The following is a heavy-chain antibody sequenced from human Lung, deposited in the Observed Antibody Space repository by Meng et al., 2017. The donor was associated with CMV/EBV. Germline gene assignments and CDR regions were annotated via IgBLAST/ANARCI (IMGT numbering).Heavy chain of an antibody. CDR2: IRNSGAYI. J-gene: IGHJ6*02. CDR1: GFTLSSYS. D-gene: IGHD2-21*01. Sequence: ESPKIPCPASGFTLSSYSMNWVRQAPGKGLEWVSSIRNSGAYIYYADSVKGRFTISRDNAQNSLFLHMNSLRAEDSAVYYCARDVSPRSSAYFAIYYFYALDFWRQGTTVTVSS. V-gene: IGHV3-21*01. CDR3: ARDVSPRSSAYFAIYYFYALDF.